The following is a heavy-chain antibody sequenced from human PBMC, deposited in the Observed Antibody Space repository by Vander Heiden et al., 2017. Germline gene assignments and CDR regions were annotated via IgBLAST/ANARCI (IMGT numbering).Heavy chain of an antibody. V-gene: IGHV4-34*01. CDR1: GGSFSGYY. J-gene: IGHJ5*02. D-gene: IGHD3-9*01. CDR2: INHSGST. Sequence: QVQLQQWGAGLLKPSETLSLTCAVYGGSFSGYYWNWIRQPPGKGLEWIGEINHSGSTNYNPSLKSRVTISVDTSKNQFSLKLSSVTAADTAVYYCERGGWDYDILTGYCWKFDPWGQGTLVTVSS. CDR3: ERGGWDYDILTGYCWKFDP.